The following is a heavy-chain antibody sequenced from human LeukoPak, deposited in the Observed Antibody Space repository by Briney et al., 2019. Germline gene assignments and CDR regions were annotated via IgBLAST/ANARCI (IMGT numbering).Heavy chain of an antibody. CDR2: ISGSGGST. J-gene: IGHJ4*02. Sequence: GGSLRLSCAASGFTFSSYSMSWVRQAPGKGLEWVSAISGSGGSTYYADSVKGRFTISRDNSRNTLYVQMNSLRAEDTAVYYCAKSIAAAGIYWGQGTLVTVSS. V-gene: IGHV3-23*01. D-gene: IGHD6-13*01. CDR3: AKSIAAAGIY. CDR1: GFTFSSYS.